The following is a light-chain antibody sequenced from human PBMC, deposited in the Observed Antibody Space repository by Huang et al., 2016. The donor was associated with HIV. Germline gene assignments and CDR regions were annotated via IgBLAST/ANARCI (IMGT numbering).Light chain of an antibody. CDR3: QQYHNWPYS. CDR2: DAS. CDR1: QSIATN. J-gene: IGKJ2*03. V-gene: IGKV3-15*01. Sequence: EIVLTQSPATLSVSPGEGATLSCRANQSIATNLAWYHQSPGQAPRILSYDASTRASGLPGRFSGSGSGTEFTLTVSGLHSEDFAIYYCQQYHNWPYSFGQGTKLEIK.